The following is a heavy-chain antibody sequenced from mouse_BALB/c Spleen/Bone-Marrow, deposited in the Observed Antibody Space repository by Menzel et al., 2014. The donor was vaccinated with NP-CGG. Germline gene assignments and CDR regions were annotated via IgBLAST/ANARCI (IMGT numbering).Heavy chain of an antibody. D-gene: IGHD2-3*01. CDR1: GFNIKDTY. Sequence: EVQLQQSGAELVKPGASVKLSCTASGFNIKDTYMHWAKQRPEQGLEWIGRIDPANGNTKYDPKFQGKATITADTSSNTAYLQLSSLTSEDTAVYYCARNGYYVYYYAMDYWGQGTSVTVSS. CDR2: IDPANGNT. CDR3: ARNGYYVYYYAMDY. V-gene: IGHV14-3*02. J-gene: IGHJ4*01.